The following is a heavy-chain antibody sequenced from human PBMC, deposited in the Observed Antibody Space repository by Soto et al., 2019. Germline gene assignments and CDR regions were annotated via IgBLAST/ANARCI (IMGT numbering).Heavy chain of an antibody. V-gene: IGHV1-58*02. CDR2: IVVGNDNT. CDR3: TSLVYYVTLTAPGGMDV. Sequence: SVKVSCKASGFTFSYSAIHWVRQARGQRLEWIGWIVVGNDNTQYAQKFQDRVTITKDMSTSTAYMQMNSLKTEDTAVYYCTSLVYYVTLTAPGGMDVWGQGTTVTVSS. J-gene: IGHJ6*02. CDR1: GFTFSYSA. D-gene: IGHD3-9*01.